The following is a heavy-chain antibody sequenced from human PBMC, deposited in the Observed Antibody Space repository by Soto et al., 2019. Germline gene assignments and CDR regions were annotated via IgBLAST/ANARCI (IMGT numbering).Heavy chain of an antibody. Sequence: EVQLLESGGGLVQPGGSLRLSCAASGFSFSSYAMSWVRQAPGKGLEWVSAISGSGGSTYYADSVKGRLTISRDNSKNTLSLQMNSLRAEDTAIYCFAKKEAGNRPFDYWGQGTLVTVSS. D-gene: IGHD6-19*01. CDR3: AKKEAGNRPFDY. V-gene: IGHV3-23*01. CDR2: ISGSGGST. CDR1: GFSFSSYA. J-gene: IGHJ4*02.